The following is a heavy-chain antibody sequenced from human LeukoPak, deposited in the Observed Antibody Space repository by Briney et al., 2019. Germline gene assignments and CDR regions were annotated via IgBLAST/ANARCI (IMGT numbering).Heavy chain of an antibody. J-gene: IGHJ6*03. Sequence: GESLKISCKGSGYSFTSYWIGWVRQMPGKGLEWMGIIYPGDSHTRYSPSFQGQVTISADKSISTAYLQWSSLKASDTAMYYCARHRRYGDTSMVHYYYYMDVWGKGTTVTVSS. CDR3: ARHRRYGDTSMVHYYYYMDV. CDR1: GYSFTSYW. V-gene: IGHV5-51*01. D-gene: IGHD5-18*01. CDR2: IYPGDSHT.